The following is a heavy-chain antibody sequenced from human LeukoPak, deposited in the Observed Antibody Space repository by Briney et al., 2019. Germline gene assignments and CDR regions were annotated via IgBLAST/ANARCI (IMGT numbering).Heavy chain of an antibody. CDR3: ARDSDWDYYDSSGYYRYYFDY. CDR1: GYSISSGYY. J-gene: IGHJ4*02. D-gene: IGHD3-22*01. Sequence: SETLSLTCTVSGYSISSGYYWGWIRQPPGKGLEWIGSIYHSGSTYYSPSLKSRVTISVDTSKNQFSLKLSSVTAADTAVYYCARDSDWDYYDSSGYYRYYFDYWGQGTLVTVSS. V-gene: IGHV4-38-2*02. CDR2: IYHSGST.